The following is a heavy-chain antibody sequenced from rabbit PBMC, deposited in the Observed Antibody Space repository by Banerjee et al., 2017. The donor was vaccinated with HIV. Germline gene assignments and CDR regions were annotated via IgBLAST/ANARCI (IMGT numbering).Heavy chain of an antibody. Sequence: QSLEESGGDLVKPGTSLTLTCTASGFSFSRNAMCWVRQAPGKGLEWIACISGYSGTTYYATWAKGRFTISKTSSTTVTLQMTSLTAADTATYFCARAYRYYDWGFNLWGPGTLVTVS. CDR2: ISGYSGTT. J-gene: IGHJ4*01. V-gene: IGHV1S40*01. CDR3: ARAYRYYDWGFNL. CDR1: GFSFSRNA. D-gene: IGHD1-1*01.